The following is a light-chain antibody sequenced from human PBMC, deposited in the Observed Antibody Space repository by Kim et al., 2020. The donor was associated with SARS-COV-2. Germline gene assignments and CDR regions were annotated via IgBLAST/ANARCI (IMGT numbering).Light chain of an antibody. Sequence: VKLTCTLSSGHSSYAIAWHQQQPEKGPRYLMKLNSDGSHSKGDGIPDRFSGSSSGAERYLTISSLQSEDEADYYCQTWGTGIHWVFGGGTKLTVL. CDR2: LNSDGSH. J-gene: IGLJ3*02. V-gene: IGLV4-69*01. CDR1: SGHSSYA. CDR3: QTWGTGIHWV.